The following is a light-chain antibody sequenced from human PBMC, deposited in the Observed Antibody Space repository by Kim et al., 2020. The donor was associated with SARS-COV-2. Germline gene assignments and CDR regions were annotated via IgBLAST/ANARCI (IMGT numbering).Light chain of an antibody. Sequence: VKLTCTLSSGHSSYAIAWHQQQPEKGPRYLMKLNSDGSHSKGDGIPDRFSGSSSGAERYLTISSLQSEDEADYYCQTWGTGIHWVFGGGTKLTVL. CDR2: LNSDGSH. J-gene: IGLJ3*02. V-gene: IGLV4-69*01. CDR1: SGHSSYA. CDR3: QTWGTGIHWV.